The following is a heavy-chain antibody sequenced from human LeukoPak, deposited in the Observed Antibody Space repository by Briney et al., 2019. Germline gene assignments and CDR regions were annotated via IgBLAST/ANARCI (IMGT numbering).Heavy chain of an antibody. Sequence: SETLPLTCTVSGGSISSGGYYWSWIRQHPGKGLEWLGYIYYSGSTYYNPSLKSRVTISVDTSKNQFSLKLSSVTAADTAVYYCARADYYGSGSADYWGQGTLVTVSS. V-gene: IGHV4-31*03. D-gene: IGHD3-10*01. CDR1: GGSISSGGYY. CDR2: IYYSGST. J-gene: IGHJ4*02. CDR3: ARADYYGSGSADY.